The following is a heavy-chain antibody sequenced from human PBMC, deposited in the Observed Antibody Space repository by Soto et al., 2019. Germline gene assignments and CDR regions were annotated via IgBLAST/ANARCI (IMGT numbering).Heavy chain of an antibody. CDR1: GGPISSSSYY. V-gene: IGHV4-39*02. J-gene: IGHJ6*02. Sequence: SETLSLTCTVSGGPISSSSYYWGWIRQPPGKGLEWIGSIYYSGSTYYNPSLKSRVTISVDTSKNQFSLKLSSVTAADTAVYYCARDYGEGEQIVYGMDVWGQGTTVTVSS. CDR3: ARDYGEGEQIVYGMDV. D-gene: IGHD4-17*01. CDR2: IYYSGST.